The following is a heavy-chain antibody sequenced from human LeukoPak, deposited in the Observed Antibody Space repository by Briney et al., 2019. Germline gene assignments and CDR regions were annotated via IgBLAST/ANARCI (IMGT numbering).Heavy chain of an antibody. V-gene: IGHV4-59*08. CDR2: IYYSGST. CDR3: ARLRGVTTPADY. Sequence: PSETLSLTCTVSGGSISIYYWSWIRQPPGKGLEWIGYIYYSGSTNYNPSLKSRVTISVDTSKNQFSLKLSSVTAADTAVYYCARLRGVTTPADYWGQGTLVTVSS. CDR1: GGSISIYY. J-gene: IGHJ4*02. D-gene: IGHD4-17*01.